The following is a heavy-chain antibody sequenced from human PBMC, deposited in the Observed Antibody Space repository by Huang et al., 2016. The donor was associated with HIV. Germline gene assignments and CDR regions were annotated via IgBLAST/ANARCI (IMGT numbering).Heavy chain of an antibody. Sequence: EVQLLESGGGLAQPGGSLRLSCTASGFTFGSYALNWVRQAPGKGLEWVSGTTGSGGSTYYANSVKGRFTISRDKSKKTLYLQMNSLRAEDTALYYCAKHLGGRRGFTFIVLFGAFDMWGQGTMVTVSS. V-gene: IGHV3-23*01. CDR1: GFTFGSYA. CDR2: TTGSGGST. J-gene: IGHJ3*02. D-gene: IGHD3-22*01. CDR3: AKHLGGRRGFTFIVLFGAFDM.